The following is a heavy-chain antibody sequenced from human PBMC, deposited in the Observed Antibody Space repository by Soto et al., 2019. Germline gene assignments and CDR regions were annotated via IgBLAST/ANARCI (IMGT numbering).Heavy chain of an antibody. CDR2: IYYSGST. D-gene: IGHD5-18*01. CDR3: ARVGGYSYGIGLFDY. J-gene: IGHJ4*02. CDR1: GGYILSYD. V-gene: IGHV4-59*01. Sequence: LCHTCSVAGGYILSYDLSWLRKNPGKGLEWIGYIYYSGSTNYNPSLKSRVTISVDTSKNQFSLKLSSVTAADTAVYYCARVGGYSYGIGLFDYWGQGTLVTVSS.